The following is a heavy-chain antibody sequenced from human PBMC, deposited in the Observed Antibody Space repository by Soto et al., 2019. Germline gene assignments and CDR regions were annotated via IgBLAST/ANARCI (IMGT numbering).Heavy chain of an antibody. J-gene: IGHJ6*02. CDR3: ARSSVSGYYDSSGYRGTYYYGMDV. CDR2: IYPGDSDT. Sequence: PGESLKISCKGSGYSFTSYWIGWVRQMPGKGLEWMGIIYPGDSDTRYSPSFQGQVTISADKSISTAYLQWSSLKASDTAMYYCARSSVSGYYDSSGYRGTYYYGMDVWGQGTTVTVSS. D-gene: IGHD3-22*01. V-gene: IGHV5-51*01. CDR1: GYSFTSYW.